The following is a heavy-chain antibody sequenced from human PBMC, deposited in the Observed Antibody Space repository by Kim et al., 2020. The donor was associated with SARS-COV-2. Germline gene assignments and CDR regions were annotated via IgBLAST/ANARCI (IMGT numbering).Heavy chain of an antibody. D-gene: IGHD2-2*01. V-gene: IGHV3-21*01. CDR2: ISSTSGSI. CDR3: VRALTSSYLLFDS. Sequence: GGSLRLSCAASGFTFSSYNMGWVRQAPGKGLEWVSCISSTSGSIYYADSVKGRFTISRDNAKSSLYLQMNSLRAEDTAVYYCVRALTSSYLLFDSWGQGT. CDR1: GFTFSSYN. J-gene: IGHJ5*01.